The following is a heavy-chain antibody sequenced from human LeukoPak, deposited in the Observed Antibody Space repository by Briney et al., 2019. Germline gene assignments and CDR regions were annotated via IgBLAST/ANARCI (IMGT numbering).Heavy chain of an antibody. CDR1: GYTFTGYY. V-gene: IGHV1-46*01. CDR3: ARDEGSSWYSY. Sequence: ASVKVSCKASGYTFTGYYMHWVRQAPGQGLEWMGIINPGGGSTSYAQKFQGRVTMTRDTSTSTVYMELSSLRSEDTAVYYCARDEGSSWYSYWGQGTLVTVSS. J-gene: IGHJ4*02. CDR2: INPGGGST. D-gene: IGHD6-13*01.